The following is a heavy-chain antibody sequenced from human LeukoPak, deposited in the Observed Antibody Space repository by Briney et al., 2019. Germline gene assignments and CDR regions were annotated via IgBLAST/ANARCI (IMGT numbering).Heavy chain of an antibody. V-gene: IGHV3-48*01. CDR1: GFTFSSYS. J-gene: IGHJ6*03. CDR3: ARVNGGAGIQLWFNYYYMDV. CDR2: ISSSSGTI. Sequence: PGGSLRLSCAASGFTFSSYSMNWVRQAPGKGLEWVSYISSSSGTIYYADSVKGRFTISRDNAKNSLYLQMNSLRAEDTAVYYCARVNGGAGIQLWFNYYYMDVWGKGTTVTVSS. D-gene: IGHD5-18*01.